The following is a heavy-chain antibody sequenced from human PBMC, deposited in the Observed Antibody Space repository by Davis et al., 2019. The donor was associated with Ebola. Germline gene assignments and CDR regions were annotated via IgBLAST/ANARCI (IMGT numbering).Heavy chain of an antibody. V-gene: IGHV3-74*01. CDR3: ARDEGDGLDQ. Sequence: PGGSLRLSCAASGFTFSDYWMHWVRQAPGKGMVWVSRINTDGSSRTYADSVKGRFTISRDNDKNTFYLQMRSLRAEDTALYYCARDEGDGLDQWGQGALVTVSP. CDR2: INTDGSSR. D-gene: IGHD3-16*01. J-gene: IGHJ4*02. CDR1: GFTFSDYW.